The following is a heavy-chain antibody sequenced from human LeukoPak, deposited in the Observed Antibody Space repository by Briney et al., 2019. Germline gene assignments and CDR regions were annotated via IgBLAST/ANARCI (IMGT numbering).Heavy chain of an antibody. CDR2: IDTNTGCP. Sequence: GASVKVSCKASGYTFTTYPINWVRQAPGQGLEWMGWIDTNTGCPTYAQGLAGRFVFSLDTSVSTAFLQINSLKAEDTALYYCVRGIDTTGYFNYWGQGTLVTVSS. V-gene: IGHV7-4-1*02. CDR3: VRGIDTTGYFNY. CDR1: GYTFTTYP. J-gene: IGHJ4*02. D-gene: IGHD3-22*01.